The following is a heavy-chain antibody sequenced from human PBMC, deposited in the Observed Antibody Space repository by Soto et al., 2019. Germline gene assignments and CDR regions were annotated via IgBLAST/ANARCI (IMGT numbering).Heavy chain of an antibody. CDR1: GYSISSGYY. CDR3: ARDTAMVAYYYGMDV. V-gene: IGHV4-38-2*02. CDR2: IYHSGST. D-gene: IGHD5-18*01. Sequence: CAVSGYSISSGYYWGWIRQPPGKGLEWIGSIYHSGSTYYNPSLKSRVTISVDTSKNQFSLKLSSVTAADTAVYYCARDTAMVAYYYGMDVWGQGTTVTVSS. J-gene: IGHJ6*02.